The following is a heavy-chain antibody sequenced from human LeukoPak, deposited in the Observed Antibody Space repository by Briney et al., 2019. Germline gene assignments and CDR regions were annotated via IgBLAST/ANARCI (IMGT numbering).Heavy chain of an antibody. Sequence: SETLSLTCAVYGGSFSGYYWSWIRQPPGKGLEWIGEINHSGSTNYNPSLKSRVTISVATSKNQFSLKLSSVTAADTAVYYCARGPPQYYDILTGYYPDWGQGTLVTVSS. V-gene: IGHV4-34*01. CDR1: GGSFSGYY. CDR2: INHSGST. D-gene: IGHD3-9*01. CDR3: ARGPPQYYDILTGYYPD. J-gene: IGHJ4*02.